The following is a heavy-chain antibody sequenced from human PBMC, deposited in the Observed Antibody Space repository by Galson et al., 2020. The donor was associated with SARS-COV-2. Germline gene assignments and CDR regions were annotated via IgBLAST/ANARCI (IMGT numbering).Heavy chain of an antibody. Sequence: GGSLRLSCAASGFTFDDYAMHWVRQAPGKGLEWVSGISWNSGSIGYADSVKGRFTISRDNAKNSLYLQMNSLRAEDTALYYCAKGPASSGYYYVNPYFDYWGQGTLVTVSS. CDR3: AKGPASSGYYYVNPYFDY. CDR1: GFTFDDYA. D-gene: IGHD3-22*01. CDR2: ISWNSGSI. J-gene: IGHJ4*02. V-gene: IGHV3-9*01.